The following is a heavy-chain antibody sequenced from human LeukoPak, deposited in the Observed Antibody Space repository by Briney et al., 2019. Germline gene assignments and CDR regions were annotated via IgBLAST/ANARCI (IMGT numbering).Heavy chain of an antibody. CDR3: ANGSRNTGFDY. Sequence: GGSLRLSCAASRFTFSSFAMYWVRQAPGKGLEWVSAISDSGGNTYYADSVKGRFTISRDNSKNTLYLQMNSLRVEDTAVYYCANGSRNTGFDYWGQGTLVTVSS. V-gene: IGHV3-23*01. CDR2: ISDSGGNT. D-gene: IGHD1-26*01. CDR1: RFTFSSFA. J-gene: IGHJ4*02.